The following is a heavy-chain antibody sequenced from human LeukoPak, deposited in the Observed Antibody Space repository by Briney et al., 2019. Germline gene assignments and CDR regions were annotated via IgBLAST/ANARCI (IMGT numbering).Heavy chain of an antibody. CDR3: ARVDIAVAGTRWFDP. D-gene: IGHD6-19*01. V-gene: IGHV1-18*04. CDR1: GYTFTGYY. Sequence: ASVKVSCKASGYTFTGYYIHWVRQAPGQGLEWMGWISAYNGNTNYAQKLQGRVTMTTDTSTSTAYMELRSLRSDDTAVYYCARVDIAVAGTRWFDPWGQGTLVTVSS. J-gene: IGHJ5*02. CDR2: ISAYNGNT.